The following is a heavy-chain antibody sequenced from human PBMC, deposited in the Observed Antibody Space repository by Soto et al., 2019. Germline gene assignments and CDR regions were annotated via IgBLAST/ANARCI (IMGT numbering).Heavy chain of an antibody. V-gene: IGHV3-33*01. D-gene: IGHD2-15*01. CDR1: GFTFSSYG. CDR2: IWYDGSNK. CDR3: ARDRPKIHCSGGSCHSPWFDP. J-gene: IGHJ5*02. Sequence: GGSLRLSCAASGFTFSSYGMHWVRQAPGKGLEWVAVIWYDGSNKYYADSVKGRFTISRDNSKNTLYLQMNSLRAEDTAVYYCARDRPKIHCSGGSCHSPWFDPWGQGTLVTVSS.